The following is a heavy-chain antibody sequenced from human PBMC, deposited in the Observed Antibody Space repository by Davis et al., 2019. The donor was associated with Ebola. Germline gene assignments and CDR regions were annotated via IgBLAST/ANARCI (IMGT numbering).Heavy chain of an antibody. V-gene: IGHV3-7*01. CDR3: ARRGCSSTSCSITPMDY. CDR1: GFTFSSYC. D-gene: IGHD2-2*01. J-gene: IGHJ4*02. CDR2: IKQDGSEK. Sequence: GESLKISCAASGFTFSSYCMSWVRQAPGKGLEWVANIKQDGSEKYYVDSVKGRFTISRDNAKNSLYLQMNSLRAEDTAVYYCARRGCSSTSCSITPMDYWGQGTLVTVSS.